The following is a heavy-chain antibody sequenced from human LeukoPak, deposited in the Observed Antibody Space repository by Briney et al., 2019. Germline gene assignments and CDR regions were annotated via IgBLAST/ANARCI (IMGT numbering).Heavy chain of an antibody. CDR1: GFTFNNHA. D-gene: IGHD5-18*01. Sequence: GGSLTLSCAASGFTFNNHAMSWVRQAPGKGLEWVSGINGNGASTYYSDSVKGRLTISRDNSKNTLYLQMSSLRAEDTAIYYCAKDQGYSYYYLDYWGQGTLVTVSS. V-gene: IGHV3-23*01. J-gene: IGHJ4*02. CDR3: AKDQGYSYYYLDY. CDR2: INGNGAST.